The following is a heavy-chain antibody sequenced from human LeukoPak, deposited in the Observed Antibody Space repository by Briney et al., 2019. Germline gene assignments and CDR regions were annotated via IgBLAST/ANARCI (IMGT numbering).Heavy chain of an antibody. J-gene: IGHJ4*02. CDR1: GFTFSSYA. CDR2: ISGSGGST. V-gene: IGHV3-23*01. D-gene: IGHD4-23*01. Sequence: GGSLRLSCAASGFTFSSYAISWVRQAPGKGLEWVSAISGSGGSTYYADSVKGRFTTSRDNSRNTLYLQMNSLRAEDTAVYYCAKDRGSKEITPVDYWGQGTLVTVSS. CDR3: AKDRGSKEITPVDY.